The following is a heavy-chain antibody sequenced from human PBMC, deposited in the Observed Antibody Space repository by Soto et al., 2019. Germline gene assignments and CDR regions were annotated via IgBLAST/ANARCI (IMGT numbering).Heavy chain of an antibody. J-gene: IGHJ4*02. CDR2: ISGSGDST. CDR3: ARRGSGSYYDY. V-gene: IGHV3-23*01. Sequence: GGSLRLSCAASGFTFSSYSMNWVRQAPGKGLEWVSDISGSGDSTYYADSVKGWFTVSRDNSKNTLYLQMNSLRAEDTAVYYCARRGSGSYYDYWGQGTLVTVSS. D-gene: IGHD1-26*01. CDR1: GFTFSSYS.